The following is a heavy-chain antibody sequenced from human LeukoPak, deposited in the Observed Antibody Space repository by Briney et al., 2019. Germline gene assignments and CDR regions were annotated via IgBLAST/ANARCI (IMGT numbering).Heavy chain of an antibody. D-gene: IGHD1-14*01. J-gene: IGHJ4*02. V-gene: IGHV3-21*01. CDR2: ISSSSSYI. CDR1: GFTFSSYT. Sequence: GGSLRLSCAASGFTFSSYTMNWVRQAPGKGLEWVSSISSSSSYIYYADSVKGRFTISRDNARNSLYLEMNSLRAEDTAVYSCARGAWSENPFDYWGQGTLVTVSS. CDR3: ARGAWSENPFDY.